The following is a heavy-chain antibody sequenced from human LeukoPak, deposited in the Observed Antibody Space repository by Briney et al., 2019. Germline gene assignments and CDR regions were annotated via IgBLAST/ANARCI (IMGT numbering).Heavy chain of an antibody. V-gene: IGHV4-39*01. J-gene: IGHJ4*02. CDR1: GASVSSSTYC. Sequence: PSETPSLAFTLSGASVSSSTYCWGWIRQPPGKGLEWIGSIYYSGSTYYNPSLKSRVTISVDTSKNQFSLKLSSVTAADTAVYYCATLPTYYYGSRNRKYVDYWGQGTTVTVSS. D-gene: IGHD3-10*01. CDR3: ATLPTYYYGSRNRKYVDY. CDR2: IYYSGST.